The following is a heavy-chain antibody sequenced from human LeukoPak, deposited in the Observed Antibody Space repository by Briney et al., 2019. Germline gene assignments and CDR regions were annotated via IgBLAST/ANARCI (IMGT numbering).Heavy chain of an antibody. CDR3: ARDSSRPSGMDV. CDR1: GGSISSGGYY. J-gene: IGHJ6*02. D-gene: IGHD6-13*01. V-gene: IGHV4-31*03. Sequence: SETLSLTCTVSGGSISSGGYYWSWIPQHPGKGLEWNGYIYYSGSTYYNPSLKSRVTISVDTSKTQSALNLSSVTAADTIVDCWARDSSRPSGMDVGGQGTTLTVS. CDR2: IYYSGST.